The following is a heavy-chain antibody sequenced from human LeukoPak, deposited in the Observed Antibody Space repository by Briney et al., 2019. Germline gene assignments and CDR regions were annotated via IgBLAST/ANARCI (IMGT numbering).Heavy chain of an antibody. Sequence: SETLSLTCTVSGGSISSGGYYWSWIRQPPGKGLEWIGYIYHSGSTYYNPSLKSRVTISVDRSKNQFSLKLSSVTAADTAVYYCARARFDFWSGYVIFDYWGQGTLVTVSP. CDR3: ARARFDFWSGYVIFDY. CDR1: GGSISSGGYY. CDR2: IYHSGST. J-gene: IGHJ4*02. V-gene: IGHV4-30-2*01. D-gene: IGHD3-3*01.